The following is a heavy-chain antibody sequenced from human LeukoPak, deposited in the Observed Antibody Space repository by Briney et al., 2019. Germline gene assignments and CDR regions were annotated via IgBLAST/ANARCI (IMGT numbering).Heavy chain of an antibody. D-gene: IGHD1-1*01. CDR3: ARDSENEGWFDP. CDR1: GFTFSSYS. CDR2: ISVSTTMI. Sequence: PGGSLRLSCAASGFTFSSYSMNWVRQAPGKGLEWISYISVSTTMIYYADSVKGRFTISRDNAKNSLYLQMNSLRAEDTAVYYCARDSENEGWFDPWGQGTLVTVSS. J-gene: IGHJ5*02. V-gene: IGHV3-48*04.